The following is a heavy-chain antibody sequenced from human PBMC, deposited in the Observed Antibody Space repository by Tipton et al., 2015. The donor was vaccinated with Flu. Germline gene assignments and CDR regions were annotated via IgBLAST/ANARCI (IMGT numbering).Heavy chain of an antibody. CDR2: IYHSGTA. J-gene: IGHJ5*02. CDR1: GGSISSSRYY. Sequence: LRLSCTVSGGSISSSRYYWGWIRQPPGKGLEWIGSIYHSGTAYYNPSLKSRVTISVDTSKNQISLKLSSVTAADTAVYYCASYPESNYHWFGPWGQGALVTVSS. D-gene: IGHD4-11*01. V-gene: IGHV4-39*07. CDR3: ASYPESNYHWFGP.